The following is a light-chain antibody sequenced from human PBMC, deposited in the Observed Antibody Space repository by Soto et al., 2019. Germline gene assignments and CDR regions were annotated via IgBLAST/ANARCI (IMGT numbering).Light chain of an antibody. J-gene: IGLJ1*01. Sequence: QSALTQPASVSASPGQSITISCTGTSSDVGGSNFVSWYQQHPGKPPKLIIYDVATRPSGVSNRFSGSKSGSTASLIISRLQTEDEADYYCVSFISSTTYVFGSGTKLTVL. CDR1: SSDVGGSNF. CDR2: DVA. V-gene: IGLV2-14*03. CDR3: VSFISSTTYV.